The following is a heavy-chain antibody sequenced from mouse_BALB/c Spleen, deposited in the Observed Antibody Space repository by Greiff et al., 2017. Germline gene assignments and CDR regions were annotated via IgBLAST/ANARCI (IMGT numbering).Heavy chain of an antibody. D-gene: IGHD4-1*01. V-gene: IGHV3-2*02. Sequence: VQLKQSGPGLVKPSQSLSLTCTVTGYSITSDYAWNWIRQFPGNKLEWMGYISYSGSTSYNPSLKSRISITRDTSKNQFFLQLNSVTTEDTATYYCARSWDRGHYYAMDYWGQGTSVTVSS. J-gene: IGHJ4*01. CDR3: ARSWDRGHYYAMDY. CDR1: GYSITSDYA. CDR2: ISYSGST.